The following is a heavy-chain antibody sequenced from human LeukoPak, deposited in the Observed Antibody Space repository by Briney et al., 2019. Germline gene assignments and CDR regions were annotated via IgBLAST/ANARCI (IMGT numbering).Heavy chain of an antibody. D-gene: IGHD6-19*01. CDR3: ARPETQYSSGLDGFDI. Sequence: GGSLRLSCAASGFTFSYFGVDWVRQAPGKGLEWVAGISYDGSKKYYAESVKGRFTISRDNSKSTLYLQMNRLRTEDKAVYYCARPETQYSSGLDGFDIWGQGTMVTVSS. CDR2: ISYDGSKK. V-gene: IGHV3-30*03. J-gene: IGHJ3*02. CDR1: GFTFSYFG.